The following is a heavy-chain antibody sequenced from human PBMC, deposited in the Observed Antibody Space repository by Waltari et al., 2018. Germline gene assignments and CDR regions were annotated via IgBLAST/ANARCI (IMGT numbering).Heavy chain of an antibody. Sequence: QLQLQESGPGLVKPSETLSLTCTVSGGSISSSSYYWGWIRQPPGKGLEWIGSIYYSGAPHYNPSHNSRGTVSVDTSKNQFSTKLSSVTAADTAVYYCASLRPSSWPAAGSYYFDYWGQGTLVTVSS. CDR1: GGSISSSSYY. CDR2: IYYSGAP. V-gene: IGHV4-39*01. D-gene: IGHD6-13*01. J-gene: IGHJ4*02. CDR3: ASLRPSSWPAAGSYYFDY.